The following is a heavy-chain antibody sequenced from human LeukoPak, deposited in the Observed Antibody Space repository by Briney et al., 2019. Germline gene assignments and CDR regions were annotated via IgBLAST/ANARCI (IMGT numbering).Heavy chain of an antibody. CDR1: GYTFTDFG. Sequence: GASVKVSCKASGYTFTDFGVSWVRQAPGQGLEWMGWISAYNGNTNYAQKLQGRVTMTTDTSTSTAYMELRSLRSDDTAVYYCARVRSSRGTFDYWGQGTLVTVSS. CDR3: ARVRSSRGTFDY. CDR2: ISAYNGNT. V-gene: IGHV1-18*01. D-gene: IGHD6-6*01. J-gene: IGHJ4*02.